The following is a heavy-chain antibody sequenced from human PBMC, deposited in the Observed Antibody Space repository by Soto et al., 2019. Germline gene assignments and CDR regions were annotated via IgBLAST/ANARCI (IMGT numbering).Heavy chain of an antibody. Sequence: GGSLRLSCAASGFTFSSYSMNWVRQAPGKGLEWVSSISSSSSYIYYADSVKGRFTISRDNAKNSLYLQMNSLRAEDTAVYYCARPLRLVRKEGYYGMDVWGQGTTVTVSS. CDR2: ISSSSSYI. J-gene: IGHJ6*02. CDR1: GFTFSSYS. CDR3: ARPLRLVRKEGYYGMDV. D-gene: IGHD6-19*01. V-gene: IGHV3-21*01.